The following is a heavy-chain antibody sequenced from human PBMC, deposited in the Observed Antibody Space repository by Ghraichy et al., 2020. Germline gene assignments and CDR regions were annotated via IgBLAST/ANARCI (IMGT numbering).Heavy chain of an antibody. CDR2: INHSGST. V-gene: IGHV4-34*01. D-gene: IGHD6-19*01. CDR3: ARGRGWVAGWVYFDY. CDR1: GGSFSGYY. J-gene: IGHJ4*02. Sequence: SQTLSLTCAVYGGSFSGYYWSWIRQPPGKGLEWIGEINHSGSTNYNPSLKSRVTISVDTSKNQFSLKLSSVTAADTAVYYCARGRGWVAGWVYFDYWGQGTLVTVSS.